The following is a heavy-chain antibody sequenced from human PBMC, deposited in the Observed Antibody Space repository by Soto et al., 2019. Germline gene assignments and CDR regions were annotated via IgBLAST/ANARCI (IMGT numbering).Heavy chain of an antibody. Sequence: QVQLQQWGAGLLKPSGTLSLTCAVYGGSFSGYYWSWIRQPPGKGLEWIGEINHSGSTNYNPSLKSRVTISVDTSKNQFSLKLSSVTAADTAVYYCARDPVPAARSDYWGQGTLVTVSS. J-gene: IGHJ4*02. D-gene: IGHD2-2*01. V-gene: IGHV4-34*01. CDR2: INHSGST. CDR1: GGSFSGYY. CDR3: ARDPVPAARSDY.